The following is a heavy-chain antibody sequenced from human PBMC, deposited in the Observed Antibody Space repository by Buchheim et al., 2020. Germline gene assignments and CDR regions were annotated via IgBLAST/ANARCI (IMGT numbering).Heavy chain of an antibody. J-gene: IGHJ6*02. CDR3: ARALDVVALIWEDSYNSGMDV. Sequence: QVQLVQSGAEVKESGASVKVSCKASGYTFTGFYLHWVRRAPGQGLEWMGRFNPSSGGTGYAQKFQGRVTMTGDTSLTTASMELTSLTSADTAVYFCARALDVVALIWEDSYNSGMDVWGQGT. D-gene: IGHD5-12*01. CDR2: FNPSSGGT. CDR1: GYTFTGFY. V-gene: IGHV1-2*06.